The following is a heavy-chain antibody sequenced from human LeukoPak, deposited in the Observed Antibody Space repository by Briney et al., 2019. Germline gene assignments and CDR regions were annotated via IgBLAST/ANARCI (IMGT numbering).Heavy chain of an antibody. V-gene: IGHV4-39*07. J-gene: IGHJ4*02. CDR1: GGSISSSSYY. D-gene: IGHD3-10*01. CDR3: ARDPSTGYYGSGSYGNY. CDR2: IYYSGST. Sequence: SETLSLTCTVSGGSISSSSYYWGWIRQPPGKGLEWIGSIYYSGSTYYNPSLKSRVTISVDTSKNQFSLKLSSVTAADTAVYYCARDPSTGYYGSGSYGNYWGQGTLVTVSS.